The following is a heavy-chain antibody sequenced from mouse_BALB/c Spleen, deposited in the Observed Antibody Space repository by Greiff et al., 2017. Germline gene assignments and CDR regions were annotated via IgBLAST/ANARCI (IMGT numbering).Heavy chain of an antibody. D-gene: IGHD5-2*01. Sequence: VQLQQSGAELARPGASVKMSCKASGYTFTSYTMHWVKQRPGQGLEWIGYINPSSGYTNYNQKFKDKATLTADKSSSIAYMQLSSLTSEDSAVYYCAREEYLPMDYWGQGTSVTVSS. CDR1: GYTFTSYT. CDR3: AREEYLPMDY. V-gene: IGHV1-4*01. J-gene: IGHJ4*01. CDR2: INPSSGYT.